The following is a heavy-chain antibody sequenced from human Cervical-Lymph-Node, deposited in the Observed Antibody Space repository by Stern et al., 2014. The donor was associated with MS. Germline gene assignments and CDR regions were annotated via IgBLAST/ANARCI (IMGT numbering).Heavy chain of an antibody. CDR2: FDPEHGET. J-gene: IGHJ6*02. CDR3: ATHRGRVTYYYGMDV. V-gene: IGHV1-24*01. CDR1: GYTLSEIF. Sequence: VQLVQSGAEVKKPGASVKVSCKVSGYTLSEIFMHWVRQAPGKGLEWMGGFDPEHGETRYAQKFQGRVTMAEDRSTDTAYMELSSLRSEDTAVYYCATHRGRVTYYYGMDVWGQGTTVTVSS. D-gene: IGHD2-21*02.